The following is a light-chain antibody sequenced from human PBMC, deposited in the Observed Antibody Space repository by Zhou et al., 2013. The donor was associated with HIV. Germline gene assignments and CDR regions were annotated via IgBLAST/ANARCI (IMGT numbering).Light chain of an antibody. J-gene: IGKJ5*01. Sequence: DIQMTQSPSTLSASVGDRVTITCRASQSFSSWLAWYQQKPGKAPRFLIYKASNLQRGVPSRFSGSGSGTDFTLTISSLQPEDFATYYCQQSYSTPITFGQGTRLEIK. CDR2: KAS. V-gene: IGKV1-5*03. CDR3: QQSYSTPIT. CDR1: QSFSSW.